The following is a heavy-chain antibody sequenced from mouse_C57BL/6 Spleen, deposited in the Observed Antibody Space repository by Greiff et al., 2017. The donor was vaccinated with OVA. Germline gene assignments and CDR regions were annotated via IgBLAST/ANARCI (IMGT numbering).Heavy chain of an antibody. CDR1: GFTFSDFY. Sequence: EVMLVESGGGLVQSGRSLRLSCATSGFTFSDFYMEWVRQAPGKGLEWIAASRNKANDYTTEYSASVKGRFIVSRDTSQSILYLQMNALRAEDTAIYYCARDDGYYAMDYWGQGTSLTVSS. J-gene: IGHJ4*01. CDR3: ARDDGYYAMDY. V-gene: IGHV7-1*01. CDR2: SRNKANDYTT.